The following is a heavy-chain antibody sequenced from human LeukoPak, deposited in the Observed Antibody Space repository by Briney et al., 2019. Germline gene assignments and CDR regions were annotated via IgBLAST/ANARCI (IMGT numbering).Heavy chain of an antibody. Sequence: GGSLRLSCAASGFTFDDYAMHWVRQAPGKGLEWVSGISWNSGSIGYADSVKGRFTISRDNAKNSLYLQMNSLRAQDTALYYCATARYYDSSGYSLGTFDIWGQGTMVTVSS. CDR1: GFTFDDYA. CDR3: ATARYYDSSGYSLGTFDI. V-gene: IGHV3-9*01. D-gene: IGHD3-22*01. J-gene: IGHJ3*02. CDR2: ISWNSGSI.